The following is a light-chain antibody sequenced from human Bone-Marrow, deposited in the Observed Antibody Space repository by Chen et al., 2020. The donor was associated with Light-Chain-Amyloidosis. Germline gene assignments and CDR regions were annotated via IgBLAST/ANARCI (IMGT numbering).Light chain of an antibody. J-gene: IGLJ1*01. V-gene: IGLV2-14*03. CDR2: DVS. CDR3: SSYTFSSTLVV. Sequence: QSAQTTPASLSGSPVQSLTISCTGSSSDVGGYDYVSWYQHHPGKDPKLMIFDVSDRPSGVSSRFSGSKSGSTASLTISGLQAEDEADYYCSSYTFSSTLVVFGTGTKGTVL. CDR1: SSDVGGYDY.